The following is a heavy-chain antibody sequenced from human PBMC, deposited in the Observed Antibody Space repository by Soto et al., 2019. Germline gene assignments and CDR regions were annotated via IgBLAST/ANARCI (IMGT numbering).Heavy chain of an antibody. J-gene: IGHJ4*02. Sequence: FLRLSCAASGFTFSSYSMNWVRQAPGKGLEWVSSISSSSSYIYYADSVKGRFTISRDNAKNSLYLQMNSLRAEDTAVYYCARDILRYFDWEYYFDYWGQGTLVTVSS. CDR3: ARDILRYFDWEYYFDY. CDR1: GFTFSSYS. D-gene: IGHD3-9*01. CDR2: ISSSSSYI. V-gene: IGHV3-21*01.